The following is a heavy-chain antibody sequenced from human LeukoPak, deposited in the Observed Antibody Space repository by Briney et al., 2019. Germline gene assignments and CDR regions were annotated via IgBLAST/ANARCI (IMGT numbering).Heavy chain of an antibody. Sequence: SETLSLTCTVSGGSISSYYWSWIRQPPGKGLEWIGEINHSGSTNYNPSLKSRVTISVDTSKNQFSLKLSSVTAADTAVYYCARGFDCSGGSCYPYCYYGMDVWGQGTTVTVSS. J-gene: IGHJ6*02. CDR1: GGSISSYY. CDR3: ARGFDCSGGSCYPYCYYGMDV. CDR2: INHSGST. D-gene: IGHD2-15*01. V-gene: IGHV4-34*01.